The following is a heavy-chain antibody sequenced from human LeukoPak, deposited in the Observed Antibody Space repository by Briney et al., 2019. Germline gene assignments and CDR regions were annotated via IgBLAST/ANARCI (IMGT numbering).Heavy chain of an antibody. CDR1: GGSIRSYL. Sequence: KPSETLSLTCTVFGGSIRSYLWSWIRQPPGKGLEWIGFISHGGDTKYNPSLKSRVTISVDTSKSRSSLKLSSVTAADTAVYYCARDGGEVGKTTWFDPWGQGTQVTVSP. D-gene: IGHD1-26*01. J-gene: IGHJ5*02. CDR2: ISHGGDT. CDR3: ARDGGEVGKTTWFDP. V-gene: IGHV4-59*01.